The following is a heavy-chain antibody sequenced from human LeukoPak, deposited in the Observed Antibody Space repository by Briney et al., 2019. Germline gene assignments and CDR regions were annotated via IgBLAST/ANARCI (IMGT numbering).Heavy chain of an antibody. V-gene: IGHV4-59*11. CDR1: GDSISSHF. Sequence: SETLSLTCSVSGDSISSHFRGWIRQPPGKGLEWIGYIYYSGSTSYNPSLKSRVTISVDTANNQFSLKLSSVTAADTAMYYCSRGGWSLDFWGQGTLVTVSS. CDR3: SRGGWSLDF. D-gene: IGHD6-19*01. J-gene: IGHJ4*02. CDR2: IYYSGST.